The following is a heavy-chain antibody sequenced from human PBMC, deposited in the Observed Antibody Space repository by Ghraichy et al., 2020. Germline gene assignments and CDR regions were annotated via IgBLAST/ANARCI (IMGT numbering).Heavy chain of an antibody. J-gene: IGHJ4*02. Sequence: ETLSLTCAVYGGSFSGYYWSWIRQTPGKGLEWIGEINHSGTITYNMSLKSRVTLSVDTSKNQFSLKLNSVTAADTAVYYCARGLGYYDSSGYYNYWGQGTLVTVSS. CDR1: GGSFSGYY. D-gene: IGHD3-22*01. V-gene: IGHV4-34*01. CDR3: ARGLGYYDSSGYYNY. CDR2: INHSGTI.